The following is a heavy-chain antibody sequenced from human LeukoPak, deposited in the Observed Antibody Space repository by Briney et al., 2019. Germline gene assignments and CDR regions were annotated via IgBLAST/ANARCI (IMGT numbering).Heavy chain of an antibody. CDR1: GYTFNSYA. CDR2: NSGYNGNT. CDR3: ARTARYCSGGSCSYYFDY. J-gene: IGHJ4*02. V-gene: IGHV1-18*01. D-gene: IGHD2-15*01. Sequence: ASVKVSCKASGYTFNSYAITWVRQAPGQGLEWMGGNSGYNGNTNYAQKLQGRVTMTTDTSTSTVFMELKSLRSDDTAVYYCARTARYCSGGSCSYYFDYWGQGTLVTVSS.